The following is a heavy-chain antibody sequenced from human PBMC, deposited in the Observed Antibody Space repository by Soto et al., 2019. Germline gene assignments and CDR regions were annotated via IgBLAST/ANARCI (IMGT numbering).Heavy chain of an antibody. CDR2: TYYRSKWYN. V-gene: IGHV6-1*01. J-gene: IGHJ6*02. D-gene: IGHD3-10*01. CDR3: ARGHYDSGNLWRSYRMDV. CDR1: GDSVSSNTAS. Sequence: PSQTLSLTCAISGDSVSSNTASWNWIRQSPSRGLEWLGRTYYRSKWYNDYVISVKSRITINPDTSKNQFSLHLNSVTPEDTAVYYCARGHYDSGNLWRSYRMDVWGPGTTVTVSS.